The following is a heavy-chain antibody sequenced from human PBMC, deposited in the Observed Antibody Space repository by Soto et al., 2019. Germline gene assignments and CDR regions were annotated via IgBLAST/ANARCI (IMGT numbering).Heavy chain of an antibody. J-gene: IGHJ4*02. D-gene: IGHD2-2*01. CDR1: GFTFSSYA. CDR2: LSHDGSNK. Sequence: GGSLRLSCAASGFTFSSYAMSWVRQAPGKGLEWVSILSHDGSNKYYSDSVKGRFTISRDNSKNSLYLQMNSLRAEDTAVYYCARVSLDCSSTTCYAPFYYWGQGTLVTVSS. CDR3: ARVSLDCSSTTCYAPFYY. V-gene: IGHV3-30-3*01.